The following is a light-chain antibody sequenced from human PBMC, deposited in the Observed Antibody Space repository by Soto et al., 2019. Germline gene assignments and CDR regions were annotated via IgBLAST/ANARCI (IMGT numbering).Light chain of an antibody. CDR1: SGSVSTSHY. CDR2: STN. Sequence: QTVVTQEPSFSVSPGGTVTLTCGLSSGSVSTSHYPSWYQQTPGQAPRTLIYSTNARSSGVPDRFSGSILGNTATLTISRVEAGDEADYYCQVWDATTDHVLFGGGTKLTVL. V-gene: IGLV8-61*01. J-gene: IGLJ2*01. CDR3: QVWDATTDHVL.